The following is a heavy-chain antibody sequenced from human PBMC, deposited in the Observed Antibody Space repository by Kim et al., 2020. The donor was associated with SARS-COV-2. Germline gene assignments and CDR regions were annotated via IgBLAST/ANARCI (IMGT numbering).Heavy chain of an antibody. J-gene: IGHJ5*02. D-gene: IGHD4-17*01. V-gene: IGHV5-51*01. Sequence: PSFQGQVTISADKSISTAYLQWSSLKASDTAMYYCARQDDYGDLGNWFDPWGQGTLVTVSS. CDR3: ARQDDYGDLGNWFDP.